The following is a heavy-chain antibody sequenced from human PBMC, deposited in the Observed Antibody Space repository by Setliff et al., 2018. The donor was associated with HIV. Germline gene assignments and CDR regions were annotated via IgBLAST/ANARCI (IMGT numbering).Heavy chain of an antibody. D-gene: IGHD1-1*01. J-gene: IGHJ4*02. CDR1: GFTLSDYW. CDR2: IKQDGSKT. Sequence: GESLKISCAASGFTLSDYWMTWVRQAPGKGLEWVANIKQDGSKTFYVDSVKGRFIISRDNTKNSLYLQMNSLRAEDTAVYYCAKVATWTGTTYYFESWGQGTLVTVSS. V-gene: IGHV3-7*01. CDR3: AKVATWTGTTYYFES.